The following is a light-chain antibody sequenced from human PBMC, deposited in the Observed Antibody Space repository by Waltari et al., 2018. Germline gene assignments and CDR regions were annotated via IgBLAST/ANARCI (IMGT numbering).Light chain of an antibody. V-gene: IGKV3-11*01. CDR3: QQRRNWPLT. CDR2: DAS. J-gene: IGKJ4*01. CDR1: QTVGTY. Sequence: EIVLTQSPAVLSFSPGDRATLACKASQTVGTYLPWYQQRPGQSPRLLIYDASYRATGIPARFSGSGSETDFTLTISSLQPEDFAVYYCQQRRNWPLTFGGGTRVQI.